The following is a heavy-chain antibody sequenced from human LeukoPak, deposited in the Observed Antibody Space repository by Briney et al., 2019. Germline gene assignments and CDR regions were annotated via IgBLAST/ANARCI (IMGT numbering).Heavy chain of an antibody. Sequence: GGSLRLSCAASGFTFSSYGMHWDRQAPGMGLEWVAFIRYDGSNKYYVDSVKGRFTISRDNSKNTLYLQMNSLRAEDTAVYYCAKEWEGSSCIDYWGQGTLVTVSS. CDR1: GFTFSSYG. J-gene: IGHJ4*02. V-gene: IGHV3-30*02. CDR2: IRYDGSNK. D-gene: IGHD6-13*01. CDR3: AKEWEGSSCIDY.